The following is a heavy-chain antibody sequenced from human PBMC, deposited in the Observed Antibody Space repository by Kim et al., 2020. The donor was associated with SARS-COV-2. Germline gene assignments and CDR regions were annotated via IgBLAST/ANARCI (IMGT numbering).Heavy chain of an antibody. CDR1: GFTFSSYG. D-gene: IGHD2-2*01. V-gene: IGHV3-30*18. CDR3: AKEVLIHCSTTSCPTCDY. CDR2: ISSDGSNK. J-gene: IGHJ4*02. Sequence: GGSLRLSCAASGFTFSSYGMHWVRQAPGKGLEWVALISSDGSNKYYADSVKGRFTISRDNSNNMLYLQVNSLRAEDTAVYYCAKEVLIHCSTTSCPTCDYWGQGTLVTVSS.